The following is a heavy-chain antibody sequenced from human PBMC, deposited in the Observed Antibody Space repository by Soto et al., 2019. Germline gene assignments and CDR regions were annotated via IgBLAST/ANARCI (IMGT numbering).Heavy chain of an antibody. CDR2: ISYSGST. CDR1: GGSISGDY. Sequence: LSLTCTVAGGSISGDYWSWIRQPPGKGLQYIGNISYSGSTDYNPSLKSRVTISVDTSNNQFSLRLSSVTAAYTAVYYTARDEPLQPHTGYYDFWSGKNNRYDPWGQGILVTV. V-gene: IGHV4-59*01. D-gene: IGHD3-3*01. J-gene: IGHJ5*02. CDR3: ARDEPLQPHTGYYDFWSGKNNRYDP.